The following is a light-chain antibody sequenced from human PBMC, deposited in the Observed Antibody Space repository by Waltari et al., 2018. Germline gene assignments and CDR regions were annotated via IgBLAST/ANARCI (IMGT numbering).Light chain of an antibody. J-gene: IGKJ3*01. V-gene: IGKV1-39*01. Sequence: DIQMTESPSSLSASVGDRVTITCRASQSITSYLNWYQQTPGKAPMLLIYAASSLQSGVPSRFSGSGSETDFTLTISSLQPEDFATYYCQHSYSTPFTFGPGTKVDIK. CDR1: QSITSY. CDR2: AAS. CDR3: QHSYSTPFT.